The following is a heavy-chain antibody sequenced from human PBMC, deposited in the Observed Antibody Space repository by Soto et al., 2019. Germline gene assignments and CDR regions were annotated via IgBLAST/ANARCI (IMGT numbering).Heavy chain of an antibody. J-gene: IGHJ4*02. Sequence: QVQLVESGGGVVQPGRSLRLSCAASGFTFSSYAMHWVRQAPGKGLEWVAVISYDGSNKYYADSVKGRFTISRDNSKNTLYLQMNSLRAEDTAVYYCATDYYDSSGYYHDFDYWGQGTWSPSPQ. CDR2: ISYDGSNK. CDR1: GFTFSSYA. D-gene: IGHD3-22*01. V-gene: IGHV3-30-3*01. CDR3: ATDYYDSSGYYHDFDY.